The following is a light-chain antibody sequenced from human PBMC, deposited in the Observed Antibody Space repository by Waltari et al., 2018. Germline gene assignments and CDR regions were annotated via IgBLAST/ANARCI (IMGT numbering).Light chain of an antibody. CDR3: LQHNSYPRT. Sequence: DIHMTQSPSSLSASVGDRVPITCRPSPGIRNDLGCYQQKPGKAPKRLIYAASSLQSGVPSRFSGSGSGTEFTLTFSSLQPEDFATYYCLQHNSYPRTFGQGTKVEIK. V-gene: IGKV1-17*01. CDR2: AAS. J-gene: IGKJ1*01. CDR1: PGIRND.